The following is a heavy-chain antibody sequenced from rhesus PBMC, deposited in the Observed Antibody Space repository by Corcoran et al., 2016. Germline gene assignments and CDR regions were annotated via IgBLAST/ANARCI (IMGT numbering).Heavy chain of an antibody. V-gene: IGHV4-127*01. CDR1: GYSISSCSG. D-gene: IGHD4-17*01. J-gene: IGHJ5-1*01. Sequence: QGQLQESGPGLVTPSETLSLTCSVSGYSISSCSGWPWIRQFPGKGLEWIGYIGGSGGDTKKNPSLGSRVTISKDTTKNQFSRTLTSVVAADTAVYYCVRHPEHANFEYRFPVWGAGVLVTVSS. CDR3: VRHPEHANFEYRFPV. CDR2: IGGSGGDT.